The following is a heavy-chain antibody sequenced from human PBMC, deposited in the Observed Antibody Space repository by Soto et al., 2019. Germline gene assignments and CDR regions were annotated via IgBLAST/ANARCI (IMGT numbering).Heavy chain of an antibody. J-gene: IGHJ4*02. CDR2: ISGSLSGSGGST. CDR1: GFTFINYA. D-gene: IGHD1-26*01. CDR3: ATKGGGTYEGYYFDY. V-gene: IGHV3-23*01. Sequence: PWGSLRLSCAASGFTFINYAIIFFRHAPCKWREWVSDISGSLSGSGGSTYYADSVKGRFTISRDNSKNTLYLQMNSLRAEDTAVYYCATKGGGTYEGYYFDYWGLGTLVTVSS.